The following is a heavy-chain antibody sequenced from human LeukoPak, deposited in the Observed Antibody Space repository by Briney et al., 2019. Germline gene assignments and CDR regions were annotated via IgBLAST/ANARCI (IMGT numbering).Heavy chain of an antibody. CDR2: IYTSGST. Sequence: SETLSLTCTVSGGSITSYYWSWIRQPPGKGLEWIGRIYTSGSTNYNPSLKSRVTMSVDTSKNQFSLKLSSVTAADTAVYYCAREAVYYSSSWSNAFDIWGQGTMVTVSS. D-gene: IGHD6-13*01. V-gene: IGHV4-4*07. CDR1: GGSITSYY. CDR3: AREAVYYSSSWSNAFDI. J-gene: IGHJ3*02.